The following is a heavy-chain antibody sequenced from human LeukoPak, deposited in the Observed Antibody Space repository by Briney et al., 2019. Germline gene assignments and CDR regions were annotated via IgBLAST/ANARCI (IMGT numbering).Heavy chain of an antibody. CDR3: ARAMQQLVIYYYGMDV. V-gene: IGHV4-39*07. D-gene: IGHD6-13*01. CDR2: IYYSGNS. CDR1: GGSISSSSYY. J-gene: IGHJ6*02. Sequence: SETLSLTCTVSGGSISSSSYYWGWIRQPPGKGLEWTGSIYYSGNSYYNPSLKSRVTISVDTSKNQFSLKLSSVTAADTAVYYCARAMQQLVIYYYGMDVWGQGTTVTVSS.